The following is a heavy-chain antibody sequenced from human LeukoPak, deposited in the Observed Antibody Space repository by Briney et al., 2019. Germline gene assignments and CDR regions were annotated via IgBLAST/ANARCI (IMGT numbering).Heavy chain of an antibody. Sequence: SETLSLTCTVSGGSISSSSYYWGWIRQPPGKGLEWIGSIYYSGSTYYNPSLKSRVTISVDTSKNQFSLKLSSVTAADTAVYYCARDLYYYESSGYQEGGYYYYGMDVWGQGTTVTVSS. J-gene: IGHJ6*02. D-gene: IGHD3-22*01. CDR1: GGSISSSSYY. CDR2: IYYSGST. CDR3: ARDLYYYESSGYQEGGYYYYGMDV. V-gene: IGHV4-39*07.